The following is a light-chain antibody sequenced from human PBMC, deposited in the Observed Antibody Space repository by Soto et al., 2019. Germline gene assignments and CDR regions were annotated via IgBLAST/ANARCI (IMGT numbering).Light chain of an antibody. V-gene: IGKV3D-20*02. Sequence: EIVLTQSPGTLSLSPGERATLSCRASQSVSSSYLAWYQQKPGQAPRLLIYDASNRATGIPARLSGSGSGTDFTLTISSLEPEDFAVYYVQQRSNWTLTFGGGTKVDIX. CDR2: DAS. CDR3: QQRSNWTLT. J-gene: IGKJ4*01. CDR1: QSVSSSY.